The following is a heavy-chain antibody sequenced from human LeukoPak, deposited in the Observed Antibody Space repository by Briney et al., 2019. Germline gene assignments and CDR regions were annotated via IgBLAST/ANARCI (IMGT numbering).Heavy chain of an antibody. V-gene: IGHV4-59*01. CDR3: ARSTGNFFPDS. Sequence: GSLRLSCAAPGFTFSSYAMSWVRQAPGKGLEWIGYIYYSGTTRYNTSLKSRVALSVDMSKNQFSLNLTSVSAADTAVYYCARSTGNFFPDSWGQGTLVTVSS. D-gene: IGHD1-7*01. J-gene: IGHJ4*02. CDR2: IYYSGTT. CDR1: GFTFSSYA.